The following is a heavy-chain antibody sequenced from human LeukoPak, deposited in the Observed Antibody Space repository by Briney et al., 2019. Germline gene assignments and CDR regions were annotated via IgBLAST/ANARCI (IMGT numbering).Heavy chain of an antibody. CDR2: IYSGGTT. D-gene: IGHD3-22*01. Sequence: GGSLRLSCAASGFTVSNSYMSWVRQAPGKGLEWVSVIYSGGTTYYADSVKGRFTISRENAKNSLYLQMNSLRAEDTAVYYCARDSTPYDSSGYCYDYWGQGTLVTVSS. J-gene: IGHJ4*02. CDR1: GFTVSNSY. V-gene: IGHV3-53*01. CDR3: ARDSTPYDSSGYCYDY.